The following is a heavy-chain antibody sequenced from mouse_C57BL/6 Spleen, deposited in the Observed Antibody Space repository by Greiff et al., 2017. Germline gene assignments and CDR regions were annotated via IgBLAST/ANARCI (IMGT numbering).Heavy chain of an antibody. CDR3: ARRGGSSPYWDVDV. CDR1: GFTFSDSG. V-gene: IGHV5-17*01. CDR2: ISSGSSTI. J-gene: IGHJ1*03. Sequence: EVQRVESGGGLVKPGGSLTLSCAASGFTFSDSGMHWVRQAPEKGLEWVAYISSGSSTIYYADTVKGRFTISRDNAKNTLFLQMTRLRSEDTSMYYCARRGGSSPYWDVDVWGTGTTVTVAS. D-gene: IGHD1-1*01.